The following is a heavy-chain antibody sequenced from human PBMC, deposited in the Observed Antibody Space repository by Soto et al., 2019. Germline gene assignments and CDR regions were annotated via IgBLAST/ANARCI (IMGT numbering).Heavy chain of an antibody. Sequence: PGGSLRLSCAASGFTFSSYGMSWVRQAPGKGLEWVANIKQDGSEKYYVDSVKGRFTISRDNAKNSLYLQMNSLRAEDTAVYYCARGNDSSGYLYYYYGMDVWGQGTTVTVSS. D-gene: IGHD3-22*01. CDR3: ARGNDSSGYLYYYYGMDV. V-gene: IGHV3-7*02. CDR1: GFTFSSYG. CDR2: IKQDGSEK. J-gene: IGHJ6*02.